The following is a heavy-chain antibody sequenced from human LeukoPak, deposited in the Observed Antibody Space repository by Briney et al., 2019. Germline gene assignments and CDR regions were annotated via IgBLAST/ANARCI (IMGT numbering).Heavy chain of an antibody. CDR3: ARDEGKGVVDY. CDR1: GGSFSGYY. D-gene: IGHD2-8*01. V-gene: IGHV4-34*01. Sequence: SETLSLTCAVYGGSFSGYYWSWIRQPPGKGLEWIGEINHSGSTNYNPSLKSRVTISVDTSKNQFSLKLSSVTAADTAVYYCARDEGKGVVDYWGQGTLVTVSS. J-gene: IGHJ4*02. CDR2: INHSGST.